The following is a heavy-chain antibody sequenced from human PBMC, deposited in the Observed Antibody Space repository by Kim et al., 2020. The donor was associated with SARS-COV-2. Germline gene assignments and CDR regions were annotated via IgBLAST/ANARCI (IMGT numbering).Heavy chain of an antibody. V-gene: IGHV3-43*02. D-gene: IGHD3-10*01. CDR1: GFTFDDYA. Sequence: GGSLRLSCAASGFTFDDYAMHWVRQAPGKGLEWVSLISGDGGSTYYADSVKGRFTISRDNSKNSLYLQMNSLRTEDTALYYCAKDIEWWFGEGGYCMDVWGQGTTVTVSS. CDR3: AKDIEWWFGEGGYCMDV. CDR2: ISGDGGST. J-gene: IGHJ6*02.